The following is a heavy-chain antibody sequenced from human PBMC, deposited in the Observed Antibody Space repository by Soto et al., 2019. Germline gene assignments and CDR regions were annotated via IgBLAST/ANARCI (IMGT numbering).Heavy chain of an antibody. CDR3: ARDKIPGLFDY. CDR2: INHSGST. Sequence: QVQLQQWGAGLLKPSETLSLTCAVYGGSFSGYYWTWSRQPPGTGLEWIGEINHSGSTNYKPSLKSRATISVDTSKNQFSLKLTSVTAADTAVYYCARDKIPGLFDYWGQGTLVTVSS. D-gene: IGHD2-21*01. V-gene: IGHV4-34*01. CDR1: GGSFSGYY. J-gene: IGHJ4*02.